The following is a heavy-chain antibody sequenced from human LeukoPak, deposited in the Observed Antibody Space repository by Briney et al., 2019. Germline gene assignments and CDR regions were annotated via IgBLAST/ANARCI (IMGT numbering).Heavy chain of an antibody. V-gene: IGHV4-59*08. D-gene: IGHD1-26*01. CDR3: ARHESAVGALFH. J-gene: IGHJ4*02. CDR2: IYSTGST. Sequence: SETLSLTCTVSGGSISSYYWGWIRQPPGKGLEWVGYIYSTGSTNSNPSLKSRVTISIDTSRNQFSLRLTSVTAADTAVYYCARHESAVGALFHWGQGTLVTVSS. CDR1: GGSISSYY.